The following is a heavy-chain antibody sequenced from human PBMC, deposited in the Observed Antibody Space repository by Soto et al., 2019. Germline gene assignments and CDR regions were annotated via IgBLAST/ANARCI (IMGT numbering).Heavy chain of an antibody. CDR1: GFSFSNAW. CDR2: IKSKPDGGTI. V-gene: IGHV3-15*01. D-gene: IGHD6-6*01. Sequence: EVQVVESGGGLVKPGGSLRLSCAASGFSFSNAWMSWVRQAPGKGLEWVGRIKSKPDGGTIDYAAPVKGRFTISRDDSKNTVYLQMNSLKTEDTAVYYCTTEVRYSGSSFPHHHYWGQGTLVSVSS. J-gene: IGHJ4*02. CDR3: TTEVRYSGSSFPHHHY.